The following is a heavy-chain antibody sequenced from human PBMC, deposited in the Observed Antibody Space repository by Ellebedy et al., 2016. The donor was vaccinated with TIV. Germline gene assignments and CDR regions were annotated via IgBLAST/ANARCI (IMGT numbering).Heavy chain of an antibody. V-gene: IGHV1-69*13. CDR2: ILPIVGTA. CDR1: GGTFSNYA. CDR3: ARDFLRAPDGSGTYNKWLDP. Sequence: SVKVSXXASGGTFSNYAISWVRQAPGQGPEWMGAILPIVGTANYAQKFQDRVTIIADESTRTAYMELSSLRSEDTAVYYCARDFLRAPDGSGTYNKWLDPWGQGTLVTVSS. J-gene: IGHJ5*02. D-gene: IGHD3-10*01.